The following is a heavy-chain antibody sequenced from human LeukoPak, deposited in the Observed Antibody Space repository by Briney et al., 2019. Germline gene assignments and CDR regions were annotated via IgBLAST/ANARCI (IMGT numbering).Heavy chain of an antibody. CDR1: GGSISSYY. CDR2: FNHSGST. D-gene: IGHD3-10*01. V-gene: IGHV4-34*01. Sequence: SETLSLTCTVSGGSISSYYWSWIRQPPGKGLEWIGEFNHSGSTNYNPSLKSRVTISVDTSKNQFSLKLSSVTAADTAVYYCARASRNLNYYGSGSYRYYYYYGMDVWGQGTTVTVSS. CDR3: ARASRNLNYYGSGSYRYYYYYGMDV. J-gene: IGHJ6*02.